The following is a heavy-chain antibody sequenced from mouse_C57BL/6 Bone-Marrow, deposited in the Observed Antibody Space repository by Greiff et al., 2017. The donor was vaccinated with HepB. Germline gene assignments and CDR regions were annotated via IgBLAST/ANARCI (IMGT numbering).Heavy chain of an antibody. CDR2: IRNKANGYTT. CDR3: ARYDGYDWFAY. V-gene: IGHV7-3*01. J-gene: IGHJ3*01. D-gene: IGHD2-2*01. CDR1: GFTFTDYY. Sequence: AASGFTFTDYYMSWVRQPPGKALEWLGFIRNKANGYTTEYSASVKGRFTISRDNSQSILYLQMNALRAEDSATYYCARYDGYDWFAYWGQGTLVTVSA.